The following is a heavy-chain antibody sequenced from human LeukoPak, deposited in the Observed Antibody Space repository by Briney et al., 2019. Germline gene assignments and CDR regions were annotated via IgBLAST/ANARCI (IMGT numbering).Heavy chain of an antibody. Sequence: GESLRLSCEASGFTFSNYWMAWVRQAPGKGLEWVANIKEDGNKENYVDSVKGRFTISRDNVKNSLYLQMNSLKVADSAVFYCAKDSAGGSYPNDAFDIWGQGTMVTVSS. CDR2: IKEDGNKE. J-gene: IGHJ3*02. V-gene: IGHV3-7*01. D-gene: IGHD1-26*01. CDR3: AKDSAGGSYPNDAFDI. CDR1: GFTFSNYW.